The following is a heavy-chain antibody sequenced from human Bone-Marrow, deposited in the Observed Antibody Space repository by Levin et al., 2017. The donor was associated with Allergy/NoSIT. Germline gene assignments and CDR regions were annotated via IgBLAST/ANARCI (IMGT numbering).Heavy chain of an antibody. CDR2: ISHGGST. V-gene: IGHV4-39*01. Sequence: PGGSLRLSCTVSGGSISSGSSYWGWIRQSPGKGLEWIGSISHGGSTYYKASLRSRVSISVDTSTTQFSLSLSSVTAADTAVYHCARHIVAYCGTECAPDWYFDLWGRGTLVTVSS. J-gene: IGHJ2*01. D-gene: IGHD2-21*01. CDR3: ARHIVAYCGTECAPDWYFDL. CDR1: GGSISSGSSY.